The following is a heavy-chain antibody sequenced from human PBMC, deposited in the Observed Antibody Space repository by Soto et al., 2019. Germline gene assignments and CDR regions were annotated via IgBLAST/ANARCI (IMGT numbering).Heavy chain of an antibody. Sequence: GGSLRLSCAASGFTFSGSAMHWVRQASGKGLEWVGRIRSKANSYATAYAASVKGRFTISRDDSKNPAYLQMNSLKTEDTAVYYCTRQSSIAVAGSRMAEYFDLWGRGTLVTVSS. CDR2: IRSKANSYAT. J-gene: IGHJ2*01. D-gene: IGHD6-19*01. V-gene: IGHV3-73*01. CDR1: GFTFSGSA. CDR3: TRQSSIAVAGSRMAEYFDL.